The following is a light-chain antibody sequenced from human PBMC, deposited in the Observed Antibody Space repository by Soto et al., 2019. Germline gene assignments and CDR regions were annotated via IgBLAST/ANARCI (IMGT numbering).Light chain of an antibody. CDR1: SNDVGGYNY. Sequence: QSALTQPRSVSGSPGQSVTISCTGTSNDVGGYNYVSWYQQHPGKAPKLMIYDVTNRPSGVPDRFSGSKSGNTASLTISGLQAEDEADYYCCPYAGSYTSIFGGGTKLTVL. CDR2: DVT. J-gene: IGLJ2*01. CDR3: CPYAGSYTSI. V-gene: IGLV2-11*01.